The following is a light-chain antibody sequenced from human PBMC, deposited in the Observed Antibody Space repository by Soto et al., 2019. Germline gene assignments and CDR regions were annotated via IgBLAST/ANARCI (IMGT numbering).Light chain of an antibody. CDR2: AAS. CDR3: QQLNSYPHT. V-gene: IGKV1-9*01. J-gene: IGKJ2*01. Sequence: DIQLTQSPSFLSASVGDRVTITCRASQGISGYLAWYQQRPGKAPKLLIYAASTLQSGVPSRFSGSGSGTEFTLTISSLQPEDFATYYCQQLNSYPHTFGQGTKLEIK. CDR1: QGISGY.